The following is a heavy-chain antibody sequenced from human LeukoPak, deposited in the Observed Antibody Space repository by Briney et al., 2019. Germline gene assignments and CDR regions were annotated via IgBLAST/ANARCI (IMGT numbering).Heavy chain of an antibody. Sequence: GGSLRLSCLTSGFTFSTNAMSWVRQAPGKGLEWISGISGSGASTYYADSVTGRFTISRDNAKNSLYLQMDSLRDDDTAVYYCARRFCSGGRCHFADYWGQGILVTVSS. V-gene: IGHV3-23*01. CDR2: ISGSGAST. J-gene: IGHJ4*02. CDR3: ARRFCSGGRCHFADY. D-gene: IGHD2-15*01. CDR1: GFTFSTNA.